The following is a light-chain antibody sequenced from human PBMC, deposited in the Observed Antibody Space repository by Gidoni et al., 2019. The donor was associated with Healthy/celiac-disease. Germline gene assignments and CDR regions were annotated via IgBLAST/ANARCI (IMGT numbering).Light chain of an antibody. CDR3: QQSYSTPLT. J-gene: IGKJ4*01. V-gene: IGKV1-39*01. Sequence: DIQMTHSPSSLSASVGDRVTITCRASQSISSYLNWYQQKPGKAPKLLIYAASSLQSGVPSRFSGSGSGTDLTLTISSLQPEDFATYYCQQSYSTPLTFXGXTKVEIK. CDR1: QSISSY. CDR2: AAS.